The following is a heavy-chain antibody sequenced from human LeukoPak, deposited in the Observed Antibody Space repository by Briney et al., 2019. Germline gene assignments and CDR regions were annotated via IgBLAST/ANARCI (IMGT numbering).Heavy chain of an antibody. Sequence: PGGSLRLSCAASGFSFSSCTMNWVRQAPGKGLEGVSSISSSSSNTHYAVSVKGRFTISRDNAKNSLYLQMNSLRAEDTAVYYCVRGDGRDYWGQGTLVTVSS. CDR2: ISSSSSNT. CDR3: VRGDGRDY. J-gene: IGHJ4*02. CDR1: GFSFSSCT. V-gene: IGHV3-21*01. D-gene: IGHD5-24*01.